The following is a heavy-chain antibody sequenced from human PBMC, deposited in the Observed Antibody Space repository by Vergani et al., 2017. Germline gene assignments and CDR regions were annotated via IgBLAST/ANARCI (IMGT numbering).Heavy chain of an antibody. D-gene: IGHD2-2*01. J-gene: IGHJ4*02. Sequence: QVQLVQSGAEVKKPGASVKVSCKASGYTFTGYYMHWVRQAPGQGLECMGWINPNSGGTNYAQKFQGRVTMTRDTSISTAYMELSRLRSDDTAVYYWAGCSSTSCYDGFDYWGQGTLVTVSA. CDR2: INPNSGGT. CDR3: AGCSSTSCYDGFDY. V-gene: IGHV1-2*02. CDR1: GYTFTGYY.